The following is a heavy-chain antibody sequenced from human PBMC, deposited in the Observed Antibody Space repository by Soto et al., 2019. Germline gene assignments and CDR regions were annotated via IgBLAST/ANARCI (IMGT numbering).Heavy chain of an antibody. J-gene: IGHJ3*01. CDR1: GGSISSYY. V-gene: IGHV4-59*01. D-gene: IGHD3-10*01. CDR2: IYYSGST. CDR3: ARRYGSAFDF. Sequence: SETLSLTCTVSGGSISSYYWSWIRQPPGKGLEWIGYIYYSGSTNYNPSLKSRVTISVDASKNQFSLKLSSVTAADTAVYYCARRYGSAFDFWGQGTMVTVSS.